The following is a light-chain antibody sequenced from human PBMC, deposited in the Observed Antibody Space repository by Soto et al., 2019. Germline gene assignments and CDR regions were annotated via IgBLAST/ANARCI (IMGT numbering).Light chain of an antibody. Sequence: IQLTQSPSTLSASVGDRVTITCRASQSINKWVAWFQQKSGRAPKLLIYDAVTLQSGVPSRFSGTGSGTDFSLTISSLQPEDFANYYCQQYNIGYTFGHGTRLDIK. V-gene: IGKV1-5*01. CDR1: QSINKW. J-gene: IGKJ2*01. CDR2: DAV. CDR3: QQYNIGYT.